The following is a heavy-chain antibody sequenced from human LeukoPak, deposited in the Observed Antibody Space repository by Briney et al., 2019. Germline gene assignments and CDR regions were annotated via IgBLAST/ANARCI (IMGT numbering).Heavy chain of an antibody. D-gene: IGHD5-24*01. CDR2: ISSSSSYI. J-gene: IGHJ3*02. Sequence: GGSLRLSCAASGFTFSSYSMNWVRQAPGKGLEWVSSISSSSSYIYYADSVKGRFTISRDNAKNSLYLQMNSLRAEDTAVYYCATSRDGYNDAFDIWGQGTMVTVSS. V-gene: IGHV3-21*01. CDR1: GFTFSSYS. CDR3: ATSRDGYNDAFDI.